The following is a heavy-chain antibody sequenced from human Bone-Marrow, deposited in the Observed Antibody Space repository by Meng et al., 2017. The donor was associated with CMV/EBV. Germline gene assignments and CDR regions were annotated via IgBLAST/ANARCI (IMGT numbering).Heavy chain of an antibody. D-gene: IGHD4-23*01. CDR3: TRRAGGGARYYYYGMDV. CDR1: GFTFSGYT. V-gene: IGHV3-73*01. Sequence: GESLKISCVASGFTFSGYTMNWVRQAPGKGLEWVGRIRSKDNNYATAYAASVKGRFTISRDDSKNTAYLQMNSLKTDDTAVYYCTRRAGGGARYYYYGMDVWGQGTTVTVSS. CDR2: IRSKDNNYAT. J-gene: IGHJ6*02.